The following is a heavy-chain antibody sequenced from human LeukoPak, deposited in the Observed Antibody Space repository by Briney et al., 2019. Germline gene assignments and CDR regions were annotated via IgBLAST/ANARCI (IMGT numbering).Heavy chain of an antibody. Sequence: ASVKVSCKTSGYTLSGSYIHWVRQAPGQGLEWMGRINPNSGDTNYAQNFQGRVTMTRDTSITTAYMELSSLTSDDTAVYFCARSAENCNNGVCFTDYYMDVWGKGTTVTVSS. CDR1: GYTLSGSY. CDR2: INPNSGDT. V-gene: IGHV1-2*06. D-gene: IGHD2-8*01. J-gene: IGHJ6*03. CDR3: ARSAENCNNGVCFTDYYMDV.